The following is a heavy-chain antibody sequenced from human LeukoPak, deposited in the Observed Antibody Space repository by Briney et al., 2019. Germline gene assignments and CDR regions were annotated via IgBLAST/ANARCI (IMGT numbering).Heavy chain of an antibody. J-gene: IGHJ6*03. V-gene: IGHV4-59*01. CDR2: IYYSGST. D-gene: IGHD3-10*01. CDR1: GGSISSYY. Sequence: PSETLSLTCTVSGGSISSYYWSWIRQPPGKGLEWIGYIYYSGSTNYNPSLKSRVTISVDTSKNQFSLKLSSVTAADTAAYYCARVGRFGELNHIAPHYYYYYMDVWGKGTTVTISS. CDR3: ARVGRFGELNHIAPHYYYYYMDV.